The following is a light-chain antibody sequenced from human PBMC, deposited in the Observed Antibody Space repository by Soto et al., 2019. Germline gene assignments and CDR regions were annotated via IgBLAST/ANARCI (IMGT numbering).Light chain of an antibody. V-gene: IGKV3-20*01. CDR2: GAS. CDR1: QSVSSNY. Sequence: EIVLTQSPGTLSLSPGERATLSCRVSQSVSSNYLAWYQQKPGQAPRLLIYGASSRATGIPDRFSGSGSGTDFTLTISRLEPEDFAVYYCQQYGNSPYTFGQGTKLEIK. CDR3: QQYGNSPYT. J-gene: IGKJ2*01.